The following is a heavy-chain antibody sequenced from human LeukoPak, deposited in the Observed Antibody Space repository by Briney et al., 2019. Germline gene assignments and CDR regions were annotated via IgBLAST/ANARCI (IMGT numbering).Heavy chain of an antibody. V-gene: IGHV3-7*01. CDR1: GFTFSSYW. J-gene: IGHJ6*03. Sequence: GGSLRLSCAASGFTFSSYWVSWVRQAPGKGLEWVANIKQDGSEKYYVDSVKGRFTISRDNAKNSLYLQMNSLRAEDTAVYYCARDHGIAAAAVYYYYMDVWGKGTTVTVSS. CDR2: IKQDGSEK. D-gene: IGHD6-13*01. CDR3: ARDHGIAAAAVYYYYMDV.